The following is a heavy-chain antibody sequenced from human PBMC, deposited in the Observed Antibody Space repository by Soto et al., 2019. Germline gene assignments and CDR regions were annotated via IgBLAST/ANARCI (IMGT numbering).Heavy chain of an antibody. CDR2: VYYTGST. CDR3: VRTAREGAVAPHWFDR. Sequence: PSETLSLTCAVSGGSVSSGTYYWSWIRQAPGKGLEWIGYVYYTGSTYYNPSLMSRLTISVDTSKNQFSLKLTSVTTAETAVYYCVRTAREGAVAPHWFDRWGQGTLVTVSS. D-gene: IGHD2-21*02. CDR1: GGSVSSGTYY. J-gene: IGHJ5*02. V-gene: IGHV4-30-4*08.